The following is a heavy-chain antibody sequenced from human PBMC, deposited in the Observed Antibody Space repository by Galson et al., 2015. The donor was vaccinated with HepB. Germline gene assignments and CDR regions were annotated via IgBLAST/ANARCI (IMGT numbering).Heavy chain of an antibody. CDR3: ARPAYHYDSSGCYGY. D-gene: IGHD3-22*01. V-gene: IGHV3-33*01. Sequence: SLRLSCAASGFTFSSYGMHWVRQAPGKGLEWVSVIWYDGSNKYYADSVKGRFTISRDNSKNTLYLQMNSLRAEDTAVYYCARPAYHYDSSGCYGYWGQGTLVTVSS. CDR1: GFTFSSYG. CDR2: IWYDGSNK. J-gene: IGHJ4*02.